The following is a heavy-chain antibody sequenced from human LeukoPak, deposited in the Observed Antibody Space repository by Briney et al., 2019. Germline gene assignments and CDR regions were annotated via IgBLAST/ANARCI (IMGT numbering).Heavy chain of an antibody. CDR2: IKQDGSEE. CDR3: ARANSGSYSNFDY. Sequence: PGGSLRLSCAASGFTFSSYWMSWVRQAPGKGLEWVANIKQDGSEEYYVDSVKGRFTISRDNAKNSLYLQMNSLRAEDTALYYCARANSGSYSNFDYWGQGTLVTVSS. CDR1: GFTFSSYW. J-gene: IGHJ4*02. V-gene: IGHV3-7*03. D-gene: IGHD1-26*01.